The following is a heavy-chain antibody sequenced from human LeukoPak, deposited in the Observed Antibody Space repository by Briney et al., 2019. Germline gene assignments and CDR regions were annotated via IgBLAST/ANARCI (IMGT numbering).Heavy chain of an antibody. CDR2: ISSSGSTI. Sequence: GGSLRLSCAASGFTFSDYYMSWIRQAPVKGLEWVSYISSSGSTIYYADSVKGRFTISRDNSKNTLYLQMNSLRAEDTAVYYCAKIFPDYDFWSGYYTLGPDYWGQGTLVTVSS. V-gene: IGHV3-11*01. D-gene: IGHD3-3*01. CDR1: GFTFSDYY. J-gene: IGHJ4*02. CDR3: AKIFPDYDFWSGYYTLGPDY.